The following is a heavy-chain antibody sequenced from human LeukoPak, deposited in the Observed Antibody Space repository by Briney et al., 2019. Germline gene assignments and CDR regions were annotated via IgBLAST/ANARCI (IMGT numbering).Heavy chain of an antibody. V-gene: IGHV3-23*01. CDR1: GFTFSSYA. D-gene: IGHD5-18*01. J-gene: IGHJ4*02. CDR3: AKGRYSCGYMGDFDY. CDR2: ISGSGGST. Sequence: GGSLRLSCAASGFTFSSYAMSWVRQAPGKGLEWVSAISGSGGSTYYADSVKGRFTISRDNSKNTLYLQMNSLRAEDTAVYYCAKGRYSCGYMGDFDYWGQGTLVTVSS.